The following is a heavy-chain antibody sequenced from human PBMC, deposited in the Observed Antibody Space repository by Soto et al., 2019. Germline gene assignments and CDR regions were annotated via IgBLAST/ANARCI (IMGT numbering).Heavy chain of an antibody. Sequence: SETLSLTCTVSGGSISSSSYYWGWIRQPPGKGLEWIGSIYYSGSTYYNPSLKSRVTISVDTSKNQFSLKLSSVTAADTAVYYCARSFYGDYCDYWGQGTLVTVSS. CDR3: ARSFYGDYCDY. CDR1: GGSISSSSYY. D-gene: IGHD4-17*01. V-gene: IGHV4-39*01. CDR2: IYYSGST. J-gene: IGHJ4*02.